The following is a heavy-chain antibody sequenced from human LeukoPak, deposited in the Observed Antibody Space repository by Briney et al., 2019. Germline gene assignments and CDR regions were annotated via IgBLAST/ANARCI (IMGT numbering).Heavy chain of an antibody. V-gene: IGHV3-11*01. CDR2: VSSTGGDK. Sequence: GGSLRLSCRGSGVTFEDHYLSWIRQAPGKGLEWISYVSSTGGDKFYADPVKGRFTISRDNARNSVYMEMNDLMAEDTAFYYCARGENGSFDYLGXGTLVIVSS. J-gene: IGHJ4*02. CDR1: GVTFEDHY. D-gene: IGHD3-10*01. CDR3: ARGENGSFDY.